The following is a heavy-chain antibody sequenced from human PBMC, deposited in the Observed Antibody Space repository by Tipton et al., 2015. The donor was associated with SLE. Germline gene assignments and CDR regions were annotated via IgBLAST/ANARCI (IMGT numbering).Heavy chain of an antibody. CDR3: ARDGSYDILTGYPYYYYGMDV. CDR2: ISYDGSNK. D-gene: IGHD3-9*01. V-gene: IGHV3-30*19. J-gene: IGHJ6*02. Sequence: SLRLSCAASGFTFSSYGMHWVRQAPGKGLEWVAVISYDGSNKYYADSVKGRFTISRDNSKNTLYLQMNSLRAEDTAVYYCARDGSYDILTGYPYYYYGMDVWGQGTTVTVSS. CDR1: GFTFSSYG.